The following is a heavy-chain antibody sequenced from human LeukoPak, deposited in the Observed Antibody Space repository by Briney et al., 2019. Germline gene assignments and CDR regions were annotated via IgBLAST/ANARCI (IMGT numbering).Heavy chain of an antibody. CDR1: GGSISSGDYY. CDR3: ASIWFGEAYFDY. CDR2: IYYSGST. D-gene: IGHD3-10*01. V-gene: IGHV4-30-4*01. Sequence: SQTLSLTCTVSGGSISSGDYYWSWIHQPPGKGLEWIGYIYYSGSTNYNPSLKSRVTISVDTSKNQFSLKLSSVTAADTAVYYCASIWFGEAYFDYWGQGTLVTVSS. J-gene: IGHJ4*02.